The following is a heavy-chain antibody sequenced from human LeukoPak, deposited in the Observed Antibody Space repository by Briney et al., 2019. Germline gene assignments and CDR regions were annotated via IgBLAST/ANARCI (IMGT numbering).Heavy chain of an antibody. CDR1: GFTFSSIA. V-gene: IGHV3-23*01. D-gene: IGHD1-1*01. CDR3: AKGQELDDGVFDS. CDR2: IRSNGDTT. Sequence: GGSLRLSCAASGFTFSSIAMTWVRQAPGKGLEWVSSIRSNGDTTYNADSVKGRFTISRDSSKNTLYLQMNSLRVEDTAIYYCAKGQELDDGVFDSWGQGTLVTVS. J-gene: IGHJ4*02.